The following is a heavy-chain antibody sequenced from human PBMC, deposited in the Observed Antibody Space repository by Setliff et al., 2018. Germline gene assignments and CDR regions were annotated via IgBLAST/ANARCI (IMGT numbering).Heavy chain of an antibody. V-gene: IGHV1-69*10. CDR3: ARSDPHITMSGDYYYYMDV. CDR2: IIPVLGKR. J-gene: IGHJ6*03. CDR1: GGTFVNYA. D-gene: IGHD1-20*01. Sequence: ASVKVSCKSSGGTFVNYAFSWVRQAPGQGLEWMGGIIPVLGKRNYAQRVQGRVTIAADKYTNTVYMELKTLTSEDTAMYFCARSDPHITMSGDYYYYMDVWGTGTTVTVSS.